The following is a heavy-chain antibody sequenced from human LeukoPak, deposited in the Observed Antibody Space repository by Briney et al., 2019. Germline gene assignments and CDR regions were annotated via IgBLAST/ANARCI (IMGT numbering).Heavy chain of an antibody. V-gene: IGHV1-69*05. CDR3: ASEGQLAYDAHFDY. Sequence: SVKVSCKASGGTFSSYAISWVRQAPGQGLDWMGGIIPIFGTANYAQKFQGRVTITTDESTSTAYMELSSLRSEDTAVSYCASEGQLAYDAHFDYWGQGTLVTVSS. D-gene: IGHD6-6*01. CDR1: GGTFSSYA. CDR2: IIPIFGTA. J-gene: IGHJ4*02.